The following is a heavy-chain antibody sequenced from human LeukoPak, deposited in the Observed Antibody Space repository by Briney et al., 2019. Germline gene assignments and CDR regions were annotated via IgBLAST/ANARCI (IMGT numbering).Heavy chain of an antibody. CDR1: GFTFSSCS. Sequence: SGGSLRLSCAASGFTFSSCSMTWVRQAPGKGLEWLSYIGPSSSPIYYADSVKDRFTVSRDNAKNSLYLQMNSLRAEDTALYYCARDLGGSWFYYCGQGTLVTVSS. V-gene: IGHV3-48*01. D-gene: IGHD6-13*01. J-gene: IGHJ4*02. CDR2: IGPSSSPI. CDR3: ARDLGGSWFYY.